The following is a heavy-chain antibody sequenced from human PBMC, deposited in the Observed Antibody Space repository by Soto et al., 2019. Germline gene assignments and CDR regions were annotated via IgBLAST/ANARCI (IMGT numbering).Heavy chain of an antibody. CDR3: ASPRLSSDGTTPIDY. CDR1: GFTFSSYA. D-gene: IGHD1-1*01. J-gene: IGHJ4*02. V-gene: IGHV3-30-3*01. Sequence: QVQLVESGGGVVQPGRSLRLSCAASGFTFSSYAMHWVRQAPGKGLEWVAVISSDGNNKYYADSVKGRFTISRDNSKNTLYLQMNSLRAEDTAVYYCASPRLSSDGTTPIDYWGQGTLVTVSS. CDR2: ISSDGNNK.